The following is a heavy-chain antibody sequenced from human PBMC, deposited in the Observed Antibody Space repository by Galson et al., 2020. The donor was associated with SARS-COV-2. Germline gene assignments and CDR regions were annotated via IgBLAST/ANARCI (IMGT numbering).Heavy chain of an antibody. CDR2: ISSSSSTI. CDR3: ARDLGYCRGGNCFHDAFDL. Sequence: GGSLRLSCAAYGFSFVTKSMNWVRQAPGKGLEWISYISSSSSTIHYAESVKGRFTISKDNTKNALYLQMTSLRADDTAVYYCARDLGYCRGGNCFHDAFDLGGQGTMVTVSS. D-gene: IGHD2-15*01. CDR1: GFSFVTKS. J-gene: IGHJ3*01. V-gene: IGHV3-48*04.